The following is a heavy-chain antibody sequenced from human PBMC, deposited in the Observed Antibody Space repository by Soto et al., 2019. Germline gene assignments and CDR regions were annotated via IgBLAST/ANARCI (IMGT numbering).Heavy chain of an antibody. V-gene: IGHV3-11*01. CDR1: GFTFSDYY. CDR2: ISSSGSTI. Sequence: LRLSCAASGFTFSDYYMSWIRQASGKGLEWVSYISSSGSTIYYADSVKGRFTISRDNAKNSLYLQMNSLRAEDTAVYYCASGSYGLGYYYYYGMDVWGQGTTVTVS. CDR3: ASGSYGLGYYYYYGMDV. J-gene: IGHJ6*02. D-gene: IGHD5-18*01.